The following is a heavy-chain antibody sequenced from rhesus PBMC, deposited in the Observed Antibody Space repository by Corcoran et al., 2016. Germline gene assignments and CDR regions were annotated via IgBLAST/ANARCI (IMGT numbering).Heavy chain of an antibody. V-gene: IGHV4-80*01. D-gene: IGHD3-16*01. CDR3: ARELYDYSCSYYYFDC. CDR1: GGSFRSYW. CDR2: INGNSGGT. J-gene: IGHJ4*01. Sequence: QVPLQESGPGLVKPSETLSLTCAFSGGSFRSYWWSRIRQPPGMGLEWIREINGNSGGTNYTPSLKGRVTISEAASNNQCSLKLRSVTAADTAVYYWARELYDYSCSYYYFDCWGQGVLVTGSS.